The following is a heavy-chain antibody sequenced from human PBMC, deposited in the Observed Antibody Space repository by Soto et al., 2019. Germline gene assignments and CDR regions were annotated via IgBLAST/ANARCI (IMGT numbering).Heavy chain of an antibody. CDR3: ARQVWEWLANNWYDP. D-gene: IGHD3-3*01. CDR1: GYTITSYG. CDR2: ISAYNGNT. V-gene: IGHV1-18*01. Sequence: EASVKASCKSSGYTITSYGISWVRQAPGQGLEWMGWISAYNGNTNYAQKLQGRVTMTTDTSTSTAYMELRSLRTDDTAVYYCARQVWEWLANNWYDPWGQGTLVTVSS. J-gene: IGHJ5*02.